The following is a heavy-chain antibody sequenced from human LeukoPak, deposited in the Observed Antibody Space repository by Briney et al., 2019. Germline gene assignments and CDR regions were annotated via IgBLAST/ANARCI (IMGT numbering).Heavy chain of an antibody. Sequence: PGGSLRLSCTVSGFAVSSNSMSWVRQAPGKGLEWVSAISGSGGSTYYADSVKGRFTISRDNSKNTLYLQMNSLRAEDTAVYYCAKDMMSADSSGLFDYWGQGTLVTVSS. CDR2: ISGSGGST. D-gene: IGHD3-22*01. J-gene: IGHJ4*02. CDR1: GFAVSSNS. CDR3: AKDMMSADSSGLFDY. V-gene: IGHV3-23*01.